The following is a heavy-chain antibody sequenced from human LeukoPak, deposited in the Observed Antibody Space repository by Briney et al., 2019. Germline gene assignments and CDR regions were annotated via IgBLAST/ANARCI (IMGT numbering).Heavy chain of an antibody. V-gene: IGHV3-30-3*01. CDR3: AGVYYYDSSGPFDY. CDR2: ISYDGCNK. CDR1: GFTFSSYA. J-gene: IGHJ4*02. Sequence: PGRSLRLSCAASGFTFSSYAMHWVRQAPGKGLEWVAVISYDGCNKYYADSVKGRFTISRDNSKNTLYLQMNSLRAEDTAVYYCAGVYYYDSSGPFDYWGQGTLVTVSS. D-gene: IGHD3-22*01.